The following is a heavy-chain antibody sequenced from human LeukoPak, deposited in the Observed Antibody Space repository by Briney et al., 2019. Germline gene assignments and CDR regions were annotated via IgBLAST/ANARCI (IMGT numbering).Heavy chain of an antibody. Sequence: GASVKVPCKVSGYTLTELSMHWVRQAPGKGLEWMGGFDPEDGETIYAQKFQGRVTMTEDTSTGTAYMELSSLRSEDTAVYYCATDWGIHSPVTTGPLRYWGQGTLVTVSS. CDR1: GYTLTELS. V-gene: IGHV1-24*01. CDR2: FDPEDGET. J-gene: IGHJ4*02. CDR3: ATDWGIHSPVTTGPLRY. D-gene: IGHD4-17*01.